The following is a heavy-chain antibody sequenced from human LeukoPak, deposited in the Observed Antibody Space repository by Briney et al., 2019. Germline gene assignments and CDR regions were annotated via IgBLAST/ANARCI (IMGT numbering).Heavy chain of an antibody. Sequence: ASVKVSCKASGYTFTSYGISWVRRAPGQGLEWMGGIIPIFGTANYAQKFQGRVTITADESTSTAYMELSSLRSEDTAVYYCARGRYCGGDCYHIDYWGQGTLVTVSS. CDR2: IIPIFGTA. D-gene: IGHD2-21*02. CDR1: GYTFTSYG. J-gene: IGHJ4*02. CDR3: ARGRYCGGDCYHIDY. V-gene: IGHV1-69*13.